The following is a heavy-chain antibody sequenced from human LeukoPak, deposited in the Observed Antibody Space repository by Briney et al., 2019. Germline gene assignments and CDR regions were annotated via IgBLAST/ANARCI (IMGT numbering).Heavy chain of an antibody. V-gene: IGHV4-59*01. CDR1: GRSISSYY. D-gene: IGHD6-13*01. Sequence: SETLSLTCTVSGRSISSYYWSWIRQPPGKGLEWIGCIYYSGSTNYNPSLKSRVTISVDTSKNQFSLKLSSVTAADTAVYYCARARYSSSWACDYWGQGTLVTVSS. J-gene: IGHJ4*02. CDR3: ARARYSSSWACDY. CDR2: IYYSGST.